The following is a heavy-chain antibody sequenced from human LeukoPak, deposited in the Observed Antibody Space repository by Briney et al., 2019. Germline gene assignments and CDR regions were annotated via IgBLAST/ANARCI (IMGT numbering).Heavy chain of an antibody. CDR3: ARVNYYDSYYYYMDV. Sequence: GASVKVSCKASGGTFSSYAISWVRQAPGQGLEWMGRIIPIFGTANYAQRFQGRVTITTDESTSTAYMELSSLRSEDTAVYYCARVNYYDSYYYYMDVWGKGTTVTVSS. CDR2: IIPIFGTA. D-gene: IGHD3-22*01. CDR1: GGTFSSYA. J-gene: IGHJ6*03. V-gene: IGHV1-69*05.